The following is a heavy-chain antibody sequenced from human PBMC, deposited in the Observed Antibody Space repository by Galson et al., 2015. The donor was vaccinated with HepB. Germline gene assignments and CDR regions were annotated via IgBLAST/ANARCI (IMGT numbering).Heavy chain of an antibody. J-gene: IGHJ4*02. CDR2: ISSSSSTV. CDR3: ASGGVWGVFDY. CDR1: GFTFSSYS. Sequence: SLRLSCAASGFTFSSYSMNWVRQAPGKGLEWVSYISSSSSTVYYADSVKGRFTISRDNAKNSLYLQMNSLRAEDTAVYYCASGGVWGVFDYWGQGTLVTVSS. D-gene: IGHD3-10*01. V-gene: IGHV3-48*04.